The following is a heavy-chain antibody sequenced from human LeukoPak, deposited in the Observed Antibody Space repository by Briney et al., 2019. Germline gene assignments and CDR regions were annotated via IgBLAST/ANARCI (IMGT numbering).Heavy chain of an antibody. J-gene: IGHJ6*03. Sequence: PGGSLRLSCAASGFTFSSYAMSWVRQAPGKGLEWVSAISGSGGSTYYADSVKGRFTISRDNSKNTLYLQMNSLRAEDTAVYYCAKGRITMIVVVIDYYMDVWGKGTTVTVSS. CDR3: AKGRITMIVVVIDYYMDV. CDR1: GFTFSSYA. CDR2: ISGSGGST. V-gene: IGHV3-23*01. D-gene: IGHD3-22*01.